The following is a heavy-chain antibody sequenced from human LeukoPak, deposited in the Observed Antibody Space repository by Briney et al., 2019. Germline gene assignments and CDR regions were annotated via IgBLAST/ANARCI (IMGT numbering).Heavy chain of an antibody. CDR3: ARGMRDSSGWYNYYYYYYMDV. J-gene: IGHJ6*03. CDR1: GGTFSSYD. D-gene: IGHD6-19*01. CDR2: MNPNSGNT. V-gene: IGHV1-8*03. Sequence: ASVKVSCKASGGTFSSYDINWVRQATGQGLEWMGWMNPNSGNTGYAQKFQGRVTITRNTSISTAYMELSSLRSEDTAVYYCARGMRDSSGWYNYYYYYYMDVWGKGTTVTVSS.